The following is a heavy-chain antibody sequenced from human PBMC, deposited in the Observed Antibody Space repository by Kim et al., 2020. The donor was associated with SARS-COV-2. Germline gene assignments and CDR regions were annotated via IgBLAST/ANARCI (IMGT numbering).Heavy chain of an antibody. CDR3: ARALRPHLTVVHFDY. V-gene: IGHV4-61*01. CDR1: GGSVSSGSYY. J-gene: IGHJ4*01. Sequence: SETLSLTCTVSGGSVSSGSYYWSWIRQPPGKGLEWIAYIYYSGSTSYNPSLKSRLTISVDTSKNQFSLKLSSVTAADTAVYYCARALRPHLTVVHFDYWG. D-gene: IGHD2-15*01. CDR2: IYYSGST.